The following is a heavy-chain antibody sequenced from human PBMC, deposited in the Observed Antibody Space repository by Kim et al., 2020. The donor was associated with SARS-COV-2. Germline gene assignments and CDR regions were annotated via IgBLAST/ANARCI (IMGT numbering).Heavy chain of an antibody. CDR3: ARVRKQWLVLRWFDP. J-gene: IGHJ5*02. Sequence: ASVKVSCKASGYTFTSYDINWVRQATGQGLEWMGWMNPNSGNTGYAQKFQGRVTMTRNTSISTAYMELSSLRSEDTAVYYCARVRKQWLVLRWFDPWGQGTLVTVSS. D-gene: IGHD6-19*01. V-gene: IGHV1-8*01. CDR2: MNPNSGNT. CDR1: GYTFTSYD.